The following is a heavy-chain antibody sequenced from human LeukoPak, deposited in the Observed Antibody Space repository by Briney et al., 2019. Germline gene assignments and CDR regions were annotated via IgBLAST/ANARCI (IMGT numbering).Heavy chain of an antibody. D-gene: IGHD6-19*01. V-gene: IGHV4-59*02. CDR1: GGSVSSYY. Sequence: PSETLSLTCTVSGGSVSSYYWSWVRQPPGKGLEWIGYIYYSGSTNYNPSLKSRVTISVDTSKNQFSLKLSSVTAADTAVYYCARDSGSSGWYGEDYYYMDVWGKGTTVTVSS. CDR2: IYYSGST. CDR3: ARDSGSSGWYGEDYYYMDV. J-gene: IGHJ6*03.